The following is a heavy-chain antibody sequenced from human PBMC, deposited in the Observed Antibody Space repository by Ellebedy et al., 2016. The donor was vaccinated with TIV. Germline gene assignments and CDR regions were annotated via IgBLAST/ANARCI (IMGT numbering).Heavy chain of an antibody. CDR2: IWYDGSYK. J-gene: IGHJ4*02. CDR1: GFTFDDYA. D-gene: IGHD5-24*01. CDR3: TRDSGVAIMRYFDY. Sequence: GESLKISCVVSGFTFDDYAMHWVRQAPGKGLEWVAVIWYDGSYKYYPDSVKGRFTISRDNSKNTLWLQMNSLRAEDTALYYCTRDSGVAIMRYFDYWGQGTLVTVSS. V-gene: IGHV3-33*08.